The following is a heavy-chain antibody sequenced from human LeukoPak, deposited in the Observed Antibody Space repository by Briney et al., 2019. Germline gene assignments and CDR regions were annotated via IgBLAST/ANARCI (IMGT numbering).Heavy chain of an antibody. CDR1: GGSISSYY. V-gene: IGHV4-59*12. J-gene: IGHJ4*02. CDR2: IYYSGST. D-gene: IGHD3-22*01. CDR3: ARDLSSGITMIVVPYYFDY. Sequence: SETLSLTCTVSGGSISSYYWSWIRQPPGKGLEWIGYIYYSGSTYQNPSLKSRVTISVDTSKNQFSLRLSSVTAADTAVYYCARDLSSGITMIVVPYYFDYWGQGTLVTVSS.